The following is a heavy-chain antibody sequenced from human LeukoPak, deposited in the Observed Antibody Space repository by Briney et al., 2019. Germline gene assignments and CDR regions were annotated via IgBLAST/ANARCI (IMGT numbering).Heavy chain of an antibody. CDR2: INHSGST. CDR1: GGSFSGYY. Sequence: SETLSLTCAVYGGSFSGYYWSWIRQPPGKGLEWIGEINHSGSTNYNPSLKSRVTISVDTSKNQFSLKLSSVTAADTAVYHCARRGPPYCSSTSCRRSGAFDIWGQGTMVTVSS. D-gene: IGHD2-2*01. V-gene: IGHV4-34*01. CDR3: ARRGPPYCSSTSCRRSGAFDI. J-gene: IGHJ3*02.